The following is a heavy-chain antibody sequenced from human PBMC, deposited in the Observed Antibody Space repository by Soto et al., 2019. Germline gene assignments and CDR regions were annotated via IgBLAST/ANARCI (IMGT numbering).Heavy chain of an antibody. CDR3: ARAGYGLRSSSWYLDY. CDR1: GFTFSSYA. V-gene: IGHV3-30-3*01. Sequence: QVQLVESGGGVVQPGRSLRLSCAASGFTFSSYAMHWVRQAPGKGLEWVAVISYDGSNKYYADSVKGRFTISRDNSKNTLYLQMNSLRAEDTAVYYCARAGYGLRSSSWYLDYWGQGTLVTVSS. D-gene: IGHD6-13*01. J-gene: IGHJ4*02. CDR2: ISYDGSNK.